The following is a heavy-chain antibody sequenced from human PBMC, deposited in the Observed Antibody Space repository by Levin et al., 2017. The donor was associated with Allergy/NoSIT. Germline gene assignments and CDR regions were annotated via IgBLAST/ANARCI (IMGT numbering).Heavy chain of an antibody. J-gene: IGHJ4*02. Sequence: QRGESLKISCAASGFTFSSYWMSWVRQAPGKGLEWVANIKQDGSEKYYVDSVKGRFTISRDNAKNSLYLQMNSLRAEDTAVYYCARDLNWNYGVEFDYWGQGTLVTVSS. CDR2: IKQDGSEK. CDR3: ARDLNWNYGVEFDY. CDR1: GFTFSSYW. V-gene: IGHV3-7*01. D-gene: IGHD1-7*01.